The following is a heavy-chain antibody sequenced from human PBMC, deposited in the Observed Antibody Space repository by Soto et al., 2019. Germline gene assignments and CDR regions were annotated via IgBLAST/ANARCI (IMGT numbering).Heavy chain of an antibody. Sequence: QTTLKESGPTLVKPTQTLTLTCTFSGLSLTTSGVGVGWIRQPPGKALEWLALIYWNDDKRYSPSLKSRLTITKDTSKNQVVLTMANMDPVDTATYYCAHRDKSSGSYTLGVWGQGTMVTVSS. CDR3: AHRDKSSGSYTLGV. J-gene: IGHJ3*01. V-gene: IGHV2-5*01. D-gene: IGHD1-26*01. CDR1: GLSLTTSGVG. CDR2: IYWNDDK.